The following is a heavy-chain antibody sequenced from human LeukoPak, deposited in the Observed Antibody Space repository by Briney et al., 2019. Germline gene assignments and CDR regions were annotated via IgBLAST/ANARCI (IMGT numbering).Heavy chain of an antibody. CDR3: AKLSTTFGVLMSH. CDR2: ISASGDGT. Sequence: GGSLRLSCVVSGVTFSSYAMSWVRQAPGKGLECVSIISASGDGTYYADSEKGRFTISRDNSKNTLFLQMNSLRAEDTAVYYCAKLSTTFGVLMSHWGRGTLVTVSS. CDR1: GVTFSSYA. V-gene: IGHV3-23*01. D-gene: IGHD3-3*01. J-gene: IGHJ4*02.